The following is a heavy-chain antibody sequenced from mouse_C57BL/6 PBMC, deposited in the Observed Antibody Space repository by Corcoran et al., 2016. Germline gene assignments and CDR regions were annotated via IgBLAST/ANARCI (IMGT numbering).Heavy chain of an antibody. Sequence: EVQLQQSGPELVKPGASVKISCKASGYTFTDYYMNWVKQSHGKSLEWMGDINPNNGGTSYNQKFKGKATLTLDKSSSTAYMELSSLTSEYSAVYYCAMVTAPFDYWGQGTTLTVSS. D-gene: IGHD2-2*01. CDR1: GYTFTDYY. J-gene: IGHJ2*01. CDR2: INPNNGGT. CDR3: AMVTAPFDY. V-gene: IGHV1-26*01.